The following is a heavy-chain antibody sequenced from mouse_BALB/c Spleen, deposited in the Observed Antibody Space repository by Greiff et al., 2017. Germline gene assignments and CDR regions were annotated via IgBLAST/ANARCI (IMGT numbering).Heavy chain of an antibody. J-gene: IGHJ3*01. CDR2: INPSTGYT. Sequence: QVQLQQSGTVLARPGASVKMSCKASGYTFTSYWMHWVKQRPGQGLEWIGYINPSTGYTEYNQKFKDKATLTADKSSSTAYMQLSSLTSEDSAVYYCARSRDYDFAWFAYWGQGTLVTVSA. D-gene: IGHD2-4*01. CDR1: GYTFTSYW. CDR3: ARSRDYDFAWFAY. V-gene: IGHV1-4*01.